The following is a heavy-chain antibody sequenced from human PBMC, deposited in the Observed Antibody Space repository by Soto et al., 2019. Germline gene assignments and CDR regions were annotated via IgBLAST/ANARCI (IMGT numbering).Heavy chain of an antibody. D-gene: IGHD3-9*01. J-gene: IGHJ5*02. CDR3: ASRLVLRYFGAHDWFDP. V-gene: IGHV4-39*01. CDR2: IYYSGST. Sequence: SETLSLTCTASGGSISSSSYYWGWIRQPPGKGLEWIGSIYYSGSTYYNPSLKSRVTISVDTSKNQFSLKLSSVTAADTAVYYCASRLVLRYFGAHDWFDPWGQGTLVTVSS. CDR1: GGSISSSSYY.